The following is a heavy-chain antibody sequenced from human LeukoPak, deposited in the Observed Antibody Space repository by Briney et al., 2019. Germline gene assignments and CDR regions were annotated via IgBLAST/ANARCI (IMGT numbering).Heavy chain of an antibody. D-gene: IGHD5-12*01. Sequence: SETLSLTCAVYNGSFSGFHLSWIRQPPGKGLEWIGEINHGGSTNYNPSLKSRVTISVDTSKNQLSLKLSSVTAADTAVYYCARGVATTNLWGQGTLVTVPS. CDR2: INHGGST. V-gene: IGHV4-34*01. CDR3: ARGVATTNL. CDR1: NGSFSGFH. J-gene: IGHJ4*02.